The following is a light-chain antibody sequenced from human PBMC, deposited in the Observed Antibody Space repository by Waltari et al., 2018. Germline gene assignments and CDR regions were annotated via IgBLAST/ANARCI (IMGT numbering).Light chain of an antibody. Sequence: LSASVGDRVTITCRATQGVSRYLAWYQQKPGKAPQLLIYALSTLQSGVPSRFSGSGSGTQFTLTISSLQPEDFATYYCQQLNSYPHTFGGGTKVEIK. CDR2: ALS. V-gene: IGKV1-9*01. J-gene: IGKJ4*01. CDR1: QGVSRY. CDR3: QQLNSYPHT.